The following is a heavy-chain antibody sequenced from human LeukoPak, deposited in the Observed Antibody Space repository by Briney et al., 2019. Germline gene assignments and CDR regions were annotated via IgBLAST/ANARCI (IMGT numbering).Heavy chain of an antibody. Sequence: SETLSLTCAVSGGSFSGYSWTWIRQPPGQGLEWIGEIVHSGSTNYSPPLKSRVTISADTAKHQFSLQLTSVTAADTAIYYCARTTYDRPRVISDWGRGTLVTGSS. CDR1: GGSFSGYS. CDR2: IVHSGST. J-gene: IGHJ4*02. V-gene: IGHV4-34*12. CDR3: ARTTYDRPRVISD. D-gene: IGHD3-22*01.